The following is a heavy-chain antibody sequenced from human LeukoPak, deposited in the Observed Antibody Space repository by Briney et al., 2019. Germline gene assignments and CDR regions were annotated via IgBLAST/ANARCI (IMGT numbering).Heavy chain of an antibody. V-gene: IGHV4-59*01. CDR3: ARVLRPMASQYYFDY. D-gene: IGHD3-10*01. J-gene: IGHJ4*02. Sequence: TSETLSLTCTASGGSISSYYWSWIRQPPGKGLEWIGYIYYSGTTSYNPSLKTRVTISIDTSKNQFSLKLSSVTAADTAVYYCARVLRPMASQYYFDYWGQGTLVTVSS. CDR2: IYYSGTT. CDR1: GGSISSYY.